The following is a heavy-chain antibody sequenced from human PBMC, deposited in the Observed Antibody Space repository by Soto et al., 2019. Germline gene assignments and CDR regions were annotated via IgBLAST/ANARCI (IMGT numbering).Heavy chain of an antibody. CDR1: GFRFSTYA. CDR3: AKDHQPDGRWPFDH. CDR2: LFGGGDGI. V-gene: IGHV3-23*01. J-gene: IGHJ4*02. Sequence: EVQLLESGGGLVQPGGSLRLSCAASGFRFSTYAMSWVRQAPGKGLEWVSGLFGGGDGIAYADSVKGRFTISRDNSNNMLYLQMHSMRAEDTAVYYCAKDHQPDGRWPFDHWGQGTLVTVSS. D-gene: IGHD2-8*01.